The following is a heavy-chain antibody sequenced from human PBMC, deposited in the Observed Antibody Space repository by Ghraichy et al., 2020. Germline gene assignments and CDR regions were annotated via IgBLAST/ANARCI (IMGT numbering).Heavy chain of an antibody. D-gene: IGHD5-12*01. CDR3: AKEGLLGGYDSVDY. Sequence: GGSLRLSCAASGFTFTHYAMSWVRQAPGKGLEWVSAISDSGGSTYYADSVKGRFTISRDSSRNTLYLQMNSLKAGDTAVYFCAKEGLLGGYDSVDYWGQGTMVPVSP. J-gene: IGHJ4*02. CDR1: GFTFTHYA. CDR2: ISDSGGST. V-gene: IGHV3-23*01.